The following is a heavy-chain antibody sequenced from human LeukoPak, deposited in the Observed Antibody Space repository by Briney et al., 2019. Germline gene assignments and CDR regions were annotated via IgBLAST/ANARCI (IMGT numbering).Heavy chain of an antibody. CDR1: GFTFSSYS. J-gene: IGHJ4*02. V-gene: IGHV3-23*01. D-gene: IGHD3-22*01. Sequence: GGSLRLSCAASGFTFSSYSMNWVRQAPGKGLEWVSAISGSGGSTYYADSVKGRFTISRDNSKNTLYLRMNSLRAEDTAVYYCAKEGVDYYDSSGSIDYWGQGTLVTVSS. CDR2: ISGSGGST. CDR3: AKEGVDYYDSSGSIDY.